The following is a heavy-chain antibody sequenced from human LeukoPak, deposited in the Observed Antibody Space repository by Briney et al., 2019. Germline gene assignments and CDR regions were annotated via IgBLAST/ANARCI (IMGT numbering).Heavy chain of an antibody. Sequence: SETLSLTCTVSGGSISPYFWSWIRQPPGKGLEWIGYISYSGNTNYNPSLKSRVTISVDTAKNQVSLQLTSVTAVDTAVYYCARGAHFPVSWFVPWGQGTLVTVSS. CDR3: ARGAHFPVSWFVP. D-gene: IGHD5/OR15-5a*01. J-gene: IGHJ5*02. CDR1: GGSISPYF. V-gene: IGHV4-59*01. CDR2: ISYSGNT.